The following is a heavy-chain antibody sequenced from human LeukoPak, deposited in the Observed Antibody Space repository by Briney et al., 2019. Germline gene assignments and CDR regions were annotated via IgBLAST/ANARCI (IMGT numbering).Heavy chain of an antibody. V-gene: IGHV1-69*13. CDR1: GYTFTSYY. Sequence: ASVKVSCKASGYTFTSYYMHWVRQAPGQGLEWMGGIIPIFGTANYAQKFQGRVTITADESTSTAYMELSSLRSEDTAVYYCAGGGGSYGPYWYFDLWGRGTLVTVSS. D-gene: IGHD1-26*01. CDR3: AGGGGSYGPYWYFDL. J-gene: IGHJ2*01. CDR2: IIPIFGTA.